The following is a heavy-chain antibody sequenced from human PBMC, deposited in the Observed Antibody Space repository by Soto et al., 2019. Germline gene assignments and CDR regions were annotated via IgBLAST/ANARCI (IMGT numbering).Heavy chain of an antibody. D-gene: IGHD2-15*01. V-gene: IGHV1-69*01. CDR1: GGTFSSYA. J-gene: IGHJ6*02. Sequence: QVQLVQSGAEVKKPGSSVKVSCKASGGTFSSYAISWVRQAPGQGLEWMGGIIPIFGTANYAQKFQGRVTITADESTSTAYMELSSLRSEDTAVYYCARDVVAANDPTNYYYGMDVWGQGTTVTVSS. CDR2: IIPIFGTA. CDR3: ARDVVAANDPTNYYYGMDV.